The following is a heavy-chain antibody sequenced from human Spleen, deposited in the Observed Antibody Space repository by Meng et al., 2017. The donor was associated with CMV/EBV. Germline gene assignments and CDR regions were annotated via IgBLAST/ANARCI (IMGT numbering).Heavy chain of an antibody. D-gene: IGHD3-3*01. V-gene: IGHV1-2*02. CDR3: ARGPPYDFWSGYLVY. J-gene: IGHJ4*02. CDR2: INPNSGGT. CDR1: GYTFTGYY. Sequence: ASVKVSCKASGYTFTGYYMHWVRQAPGQGLEWMGWINPNSGGTNYAQKFQGRVTMTRDTSISTAYMELSRLRSDDTAVYYCARGPPYDFWSGYLVYWGQGTLVTSPQ.